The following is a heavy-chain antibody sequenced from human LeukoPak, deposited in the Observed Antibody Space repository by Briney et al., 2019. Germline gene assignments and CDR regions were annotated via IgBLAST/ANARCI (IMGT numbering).Heavy chain of an antibody. Sequence: GGSLRLSCAASGFTFDDYGMSWVRQAPGKGLEWVSGVNWNGGSTGYADSVKGRFTISRDNAKNSLYLQMNSLRAEDTALYYCARDYLYSSSYEYYFDYWGQGTLVTVSS. V-gene: IGHV3-20*04. CDR3: ARDYLYSSSYEYYFDY. D-gene: IGHD6-6*01. CDR2: VNWNGGST. CDR1: GFTFDDYG. J-gene: IGHJ4*02.